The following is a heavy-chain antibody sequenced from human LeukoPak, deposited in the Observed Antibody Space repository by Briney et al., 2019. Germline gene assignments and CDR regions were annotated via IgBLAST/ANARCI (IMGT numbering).Heavy chain of an antibody. V-gene: IGHV5-51*01. D-gene: IGHD3-10*01. CDR1: GYSFTTYW. CDR3: ARQHGSGSYYSRAIDY. Sequence: GESLKISCEASGYSFTTYWIGWVRQMPGKGLEWMGIIYPGDSDTGYRPSFQGQVTISADKSINTAYLQWSSLKASDTAMYYCARQHGSGSYYSRAIDYWGQGTLVTVSS. J-gene: IGHJ4*02. CDR2: IYPGDSDT.